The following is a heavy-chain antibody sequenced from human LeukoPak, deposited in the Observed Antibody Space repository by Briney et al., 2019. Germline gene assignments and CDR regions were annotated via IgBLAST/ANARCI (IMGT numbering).Heavy chain of an antibody. V-gene: IGHV3-73*01. J-gene: IGHJ6*02. D-gene: IGHD3-3*01. CDR3: ATEKSPWSGSPDLYYYYGMDV. CDR1: GFTFSGSA. CDR2: IRSKANSYAT. Sequence: GGSLRLSCAASGFTFSGSAMHWVRQASGKGLEWVGRIRSKANSYATAYAASVKGRFTISRDDSKNTAYLQMNSLKTEDTAVYYCATEKSPWSGSPDLYYYYGMDVWGQGTTVTVSS.